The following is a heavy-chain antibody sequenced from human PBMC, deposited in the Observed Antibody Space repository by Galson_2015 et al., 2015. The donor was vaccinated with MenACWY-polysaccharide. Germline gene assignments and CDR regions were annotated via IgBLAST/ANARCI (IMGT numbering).Heavy chain of an antibody. D-gene: IGHD4-11*01. V-gene: IGHV3-30*12. CDR1: GFTFRSYG. Sequence: SLRLSCAASGFTFRSYGMHWVRQAPGKGLEWVTLIYYDGSKKEYADSVKGRFTNSRDNSKNTLYLQMDSLRAEDTAVYYCSRLQSKYTLVWGKAAPAPVSS. J-gene: IGHJ6*04. CDR2: IYYDGSKK. CDR3: SRLQSKYTLV.